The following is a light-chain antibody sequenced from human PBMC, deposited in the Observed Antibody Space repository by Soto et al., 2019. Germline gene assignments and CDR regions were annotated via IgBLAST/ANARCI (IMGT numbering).Light chain of an antibody. V-gene: IGKV1-33*01. CDR2: DAS. Sequence: DIQMTQSPSSLSASVGDRVTITCQAIQDISNYLNWYQQKPGKAPKLLIYDASNLQTGVPSRFSGSGSGTDFTFTINNLQPEDVATYYCQQYDNLPSITFGQGTRLEIK. J-gene: IGKJ5*01. CDR1: QDISNY. CDR3: QQYDNLPSIT.